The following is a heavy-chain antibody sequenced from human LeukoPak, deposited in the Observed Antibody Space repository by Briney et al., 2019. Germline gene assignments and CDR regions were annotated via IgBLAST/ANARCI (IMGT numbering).Heavy chain of an antibody. D-gene: IGHD5-12*01. CDR2: ISSSSTYK. CDR3: AKVPGRYVYYYYYYMDV. CDR1: GFTFSSYR. J-gene: IGHJ6*03. V-gene: IGHV3-21*04. Sequence: GGSLRLSCAASGFTFSSYRMSWVRQAPGKGLEWVSSISSSSTYKYYADSVEGRFTISRDNSKNTLYLQMNSLRAEDTAVYYCAKVPGRYVYYYYYYMDVWGKGTTVTVSS.